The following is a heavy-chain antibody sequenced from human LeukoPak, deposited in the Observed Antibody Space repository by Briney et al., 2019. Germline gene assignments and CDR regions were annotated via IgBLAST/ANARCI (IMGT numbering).Heavy chain of an antibody. V-gene: IGHV3-30*04. D-gene: IGHD2-15*01. CDR1: GFTFSSYA. CDR3: ARGVVVAATPDY. Sequence: GGSLRLSCAASGFTFSSYAMHWVRQAPGKGLEWVAGISYDGSNKYYAHSVKGRFTISRDNSKNTRYLQMNSLRAEDTAVYYCARGVVVAATPDYWGQGTLVTVYS. J-gene: IGHJ4*02. CDR2: ISYDGSNK.